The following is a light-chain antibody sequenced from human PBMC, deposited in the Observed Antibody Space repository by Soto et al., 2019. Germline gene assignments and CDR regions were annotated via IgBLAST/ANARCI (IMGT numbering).Light chain of an antibody. CDR1: SSDVGGYNY. J-gene: IGLJ1*01. Sequence: QSALTQPASVSGSPGQSITISCTGTSSDVGGYNYVSWYQQHPGKAPKLMIYEVSHRPSGVSNRFSGSKSGNTASLTISGLQAEDEADYYCSSYTTTNTYVFGTGTQLTVL. CDR3: SSYTTTNTYV. CDR2: EVS. V-gene: IGLV2-14*01.